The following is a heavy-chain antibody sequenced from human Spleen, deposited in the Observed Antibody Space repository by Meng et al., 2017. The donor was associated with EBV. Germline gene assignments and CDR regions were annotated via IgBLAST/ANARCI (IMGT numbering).Heavy chain of an antibody. J-gene: IGHJ4*02. D-gene: IGHD3-9*01. V-gene: IGHV4-34*02. Sequence: VDLEHWGQGLLKPLETLSVHCAVTDEYFSSDSWRWSRQYTGKGLEWCCELNHSEKTLLNPSIKSRLTLSGDTSKNQFSLKLTSLTAADTAVYYCARPQYFEWLLYSGAPIDFWGPGTLVTVSS. CDR2: LNHSEKT. CDR3: ARPQYFEWLLYSGAPIDF. CDR1: DEYFSSDS.